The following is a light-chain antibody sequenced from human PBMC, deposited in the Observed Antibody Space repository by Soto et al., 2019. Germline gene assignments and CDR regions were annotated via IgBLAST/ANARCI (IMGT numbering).Light chain of an antibody. J-gene: IGKJ1*01. CDR1: QSVSSNF. V-gene: IGKV3-20*01. CDR2: GAS. Sequence: EIVLTQSPGTLSLSPGARAPLSCRASQSVSSNFLAWYQQKPGRAPRLLIYGASSRATGIPDRFSGSGSGTDFTLTISRLEPEDFAVYYCHQYGSSPTFGQGTKVDI. CDR3: HQYGSSPT.